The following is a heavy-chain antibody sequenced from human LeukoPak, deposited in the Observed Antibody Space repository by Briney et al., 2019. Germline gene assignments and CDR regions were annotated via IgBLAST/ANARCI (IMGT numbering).Heavy chain of an antibody. V-gene: IGHV4-34*01. CDR3: AGIRDGYNMVDY. D-gene: IGHD5-24*01. CDR2: INHSGST. J-gene: IGHJ4*02. CDR1: GGSFSGYY. Sequence: SETLSLTCAVYGGSFSGYYWSWIRQPPGKGLEWIGEINHSGSTNYNPSLKSRVTITVDTSKNQFSLKLSSVTAADTAVYYCAGIRDGYNMVDYWGQGTLVTVSS.